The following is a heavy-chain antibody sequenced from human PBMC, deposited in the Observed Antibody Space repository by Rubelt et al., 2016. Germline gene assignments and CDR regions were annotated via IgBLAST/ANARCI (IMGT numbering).Heavy chain of an antibody. Sequence: VQLVESGGGLVQPGRSLRLSCAASGFTFDDYAMHWVRQGPGKGLEWVSAVSGSGGSTYYADSVKGRFTISRDNSKNTLFLQMTSLRVEDTAMYYCAEWEPDHPFDYWGQGTVVTVSS. J-gene: IGHJ4*02. V-gene: IGHV3-23*04. CDR3: AEWEPDHPFDY. CDR2: VSGSGGST. D-gene: IGHD1-26*01. CDR1: GFTFDDYA.